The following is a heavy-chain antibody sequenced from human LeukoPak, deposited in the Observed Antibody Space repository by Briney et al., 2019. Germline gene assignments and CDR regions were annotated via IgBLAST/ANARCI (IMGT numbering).Heavy chain of an antibody. D-gene: IGHD1-26*01. J-gene: IGHJ4*02. CDR2: IIPIFGTA. CDR1: GGTFSSYA. CDR3: ARGGHSGSARFDY. V-gene: IGHV1-69*13. Sequence: SVKVPCKASGGTFSSYAISWVRQAPGQGLEWMGGIIPIFGTASYAQKFQGRVTITADESTSTAYMELSSLRSEDTAVYYCARGGHSGSARFDYWGQGTLVTVSS.